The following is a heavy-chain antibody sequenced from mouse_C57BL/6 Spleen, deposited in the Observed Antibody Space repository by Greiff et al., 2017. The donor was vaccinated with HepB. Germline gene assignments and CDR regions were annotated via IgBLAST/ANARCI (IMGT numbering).Heavy chain of an antibody. CDR1: GFTFNTYA. Sequence: DVMLVESGGGLVQPKGSLKLSCAASGFTFNTYAMHWVRQAPGKGLEWVARMRSKSSNYATYYADSVKDRFTISRDDSQSMLYLQMNNLKTEDTAMYYCVREGGYGYDGYFDVWGTGTTVTVSS. V-gene: IGHV10-3*01. J-gene: IGHJ1*03. CDR2: MRSKSSNYAT. D-gene: IGHD2-2*01. CDR3: VREGGYGYDGYFDV.